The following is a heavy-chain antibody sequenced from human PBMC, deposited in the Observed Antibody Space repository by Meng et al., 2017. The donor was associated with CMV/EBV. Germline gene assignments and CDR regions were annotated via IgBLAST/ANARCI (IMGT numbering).Heavy chain of an antibody. CDR2: INHSGST. CDR3: ARVRYCDSSACYQWYDF. Sequence: SETLSLTCAVYGGSFSGYYWSWIRQPPGKGLEWIGEINHSGSTNYNPSLKSRVTISVDTSKNQFSLKLSSVTAADTAVYYCARVRYCDSSACYQWYDFWGQGTLVTVSS. J-gene: IGHJ4*02. CDR1: GGSFSGYY. V-gene: IGHV4-34*01. D-gene: IGHD2-2*01.